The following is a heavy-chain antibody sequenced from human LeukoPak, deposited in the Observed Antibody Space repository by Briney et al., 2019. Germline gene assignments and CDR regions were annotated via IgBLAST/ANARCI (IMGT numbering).Heavy chain of an antibody. V-gene: IGHV4-39*01. CDR1: CGSITSSNYY. D-gene: IGHD5-24*01. Sequence: SETLSLTCTVSCGSITSSNYYWGWIHQPPGKGLEWIGSIYYSGCTHYNPSLKSRVTISVDMSKTLCSLKLSSVTAADTAVYYCASLRWLQLSGIESWGQGTLVTVSS. CDR2: IYYSGCT. CDR3: ASLRWLQLSGIES. J-gene: IGHJ4*02.